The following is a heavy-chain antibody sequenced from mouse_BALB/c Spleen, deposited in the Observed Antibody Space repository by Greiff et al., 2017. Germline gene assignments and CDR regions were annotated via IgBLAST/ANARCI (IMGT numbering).Heavy chain of an antibody. Sequence: VQLQQSGAELVRPGALVKLSCKASGFNIKDYYMHWVKQRPEQGLEWIGWIDPENGNTIYDPKFQGKASITADTSSNTAYLQLSSLTSEDTAVYYCAREGNYPYYAMDYLGQGTSVTVSS. CDR2: IDPENGNT. J-gene: IGHJ4*01. CDR3: AREGNYPYYAMDY. CDR1: GFNIKDYY. D-gene: IGHD2-1*01. V-gene: IGHV14-1*02.